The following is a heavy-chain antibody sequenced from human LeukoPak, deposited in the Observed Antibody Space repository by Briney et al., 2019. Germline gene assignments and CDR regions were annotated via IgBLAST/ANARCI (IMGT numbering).Heavy chain of an antibody. CDR3: ARVARRYCSGGSCYSEYYYYYMDV. Sequence: SETLSLTCAVYGGSFSGYYWSWIRQPPGKGLEWIGEINHSGSTNYNPSLKSRVTISVGTSKNQFSLKLSSVTAADTAVYYCARVARRYCSGGSCYSEYYYYYMDVWGKGTTVTVSS. J-gene: IGHJ6*03. CDR1: GGSFSGYY. D-gene: IGHD2-15*01. V-gene: IGHV4-34*01. CDR2: INHSGST.